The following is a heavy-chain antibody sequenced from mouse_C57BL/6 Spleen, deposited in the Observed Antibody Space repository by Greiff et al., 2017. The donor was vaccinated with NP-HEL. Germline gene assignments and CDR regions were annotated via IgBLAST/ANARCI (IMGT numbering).Heavy chain of an antibody. D-gene: IGHD4-1*01. CDR1: GYTFTSYG. V-gene: IGHV1-81*01. J-gene: IGHJ2*01. Sequence: QVQLKQSGAELARPGASVKLSCKASGYTFTSYGISWVKQRTGQGLEWIGEIYPRSGNTYYNEKFKGKATLTADKSSSTAYMELRSLTSEDSAVYFCARGRTGSLFDYWGQGTTLTVSS. CDR2: IYPRSGNT. CDR3: ARGRTGSLFDY.